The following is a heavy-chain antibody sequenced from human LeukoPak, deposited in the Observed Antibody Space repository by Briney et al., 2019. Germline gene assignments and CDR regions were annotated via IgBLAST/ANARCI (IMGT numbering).Heavy chain of an antibody. CDR1: GYTFTGYY. Sequence: GASVKVSCKASGYTFTGYYMHWVRQAPGQGLEWMGWINPNSGGTNYAQKFQGRVTMTRDTSISTAYMELSRLRSDAAAVYYCARGYCSGGSCPARIDPWGQGTLVTVSS. V-gene: IGHV1-2*02. CDR3: ARGYCSGGSCPARIDP. D-gene: IGHD2-15*01. J-gene: IGHJ5*02. CDR2: INPNSGGT.